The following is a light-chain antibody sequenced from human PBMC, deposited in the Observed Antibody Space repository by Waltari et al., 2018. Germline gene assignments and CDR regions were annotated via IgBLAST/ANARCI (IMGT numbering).Light chain of an antibody. J-gene: IGLJ2*01. Sequence: QSALTQPASVSGSPGQSITLSCPGTSSDVGSYNLVSWYQQHPGKAPKLMIYEVSKWPSGVSNRFSGSKSGNTASLTISGLQAEDEADYYCCSYAGGAVIFGGGTKLTVL. CDR1: SSDVGSYNL. V-gene: IGLV2-23*02. CDR2: EVS. CDR3: CSYAGGAVI.